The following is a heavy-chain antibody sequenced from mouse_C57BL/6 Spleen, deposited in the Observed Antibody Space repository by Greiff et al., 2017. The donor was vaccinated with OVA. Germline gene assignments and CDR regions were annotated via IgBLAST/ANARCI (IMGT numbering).Heavy chain of an antibody. CDR1: GYAFTNYL. V-gene: IGHV1-54*01. D-gene: IGHD4-1*02. J-gene: IGHJ4*01. Sequence: QVQLQQSGAELVRPGTSVKVSCKASGYAFTNYLIEWVKQRPGQGLEWIGVINPGSGGTNYNEKFKGKATLTADKSSSTAYMQLSSLTSEDSAVYVCASRNWDVGAMDYWGQGTSVTVSS. CDR3: ASRNWDVGAMDY. CDR2: INPGSGGT.